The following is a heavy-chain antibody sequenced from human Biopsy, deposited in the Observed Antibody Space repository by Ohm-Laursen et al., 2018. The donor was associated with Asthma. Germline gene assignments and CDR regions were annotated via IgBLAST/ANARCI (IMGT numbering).Heavy chain of an antibody. D-gene: IGHD3-3*01. CDR1: GGSIRSHD. CDR3: ARDVSFGRFLEWSSGMDV. J-gene: IGHJ6*02. CDR2: VSHTGSA. Sequence: SQTLSLTCPVSGGSIRSHDWTWIRLPPGKGLEYIGDVSHTGSANYNPSLKSRVTISVDTSKNQFSLKLRSVTAADTAVYYCARDVSFGRFLEWSSGMDVWGQGTTVTVSS. V-gene: IGHV4-59*11.